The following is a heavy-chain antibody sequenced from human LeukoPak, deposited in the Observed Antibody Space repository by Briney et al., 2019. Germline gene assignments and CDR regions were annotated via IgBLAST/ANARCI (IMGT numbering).Heavy chain of an antibody. V-gene: IGHV3-33*01. CDR2: IWYDGSDK. CDR1: GLTFSSHG. CDR3: TADGCGGTCYFDH. Sequence: PGGSLTLSCAASGLTFSSHGMHGVRQAPGKGLEWVALIWYDGSDKYYADSVRGRFTITRDNAKNMLYLQMNSLGVEDTVVYYCTADGCGGTCYFDHWGQGALVTVSS. J-gene: IGHJ4*02. D-gene: IGHD2-15*01.